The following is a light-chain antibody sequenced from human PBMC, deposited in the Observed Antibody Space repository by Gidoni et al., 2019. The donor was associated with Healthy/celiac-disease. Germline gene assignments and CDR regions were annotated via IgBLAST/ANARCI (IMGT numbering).Light chain of an antibody. V-gene: IGLV2-14*01. Sequence: QSALTQPASVSGSPGQSITIPCTGTRSDVGGYNYVSWYQQHPGKAPKLMIYDVSNRPSGVSNRFSGSKSGNTASLTISGLQAEDEADYYCSSYTSSSTPLYVFGTGTKVTVL. CDR3: SSYTSSSTPLYV. J-gene: IGLJ1*01. CDR2: DVS. CDR1: RSDVGGYNY.